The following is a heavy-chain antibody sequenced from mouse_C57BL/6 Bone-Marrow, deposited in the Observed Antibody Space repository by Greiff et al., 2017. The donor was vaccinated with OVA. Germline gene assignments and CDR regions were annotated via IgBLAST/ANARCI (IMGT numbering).Heavy chain of an antibody. V-gene: IGHV5-17*01. J-gene: IGHJ1*03. CDR2: ISSGSSTI. CDR3: AVVRMYFDV. CDR1: GFTFSDYG. Sequence: EVKVEESGGGLVKPGGSLKLSCAASGFTFSDYGMHWVRQAPEKGLEWVAYISSGSSTIYYADTVKGRFTISRDNAKNTLFLQMTSLRSEDTAMYYCAVVRMYFDVWGTGTTVTVSS. D-gene: IGHD1-1*01.